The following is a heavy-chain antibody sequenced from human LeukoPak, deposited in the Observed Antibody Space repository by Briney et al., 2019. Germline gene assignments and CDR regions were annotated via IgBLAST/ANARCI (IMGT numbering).Heavy chain of an antibody. V-gene: IGHV3-30*04. CDR3: ARDHVGMATSSHYFDY. CDR1: GFTFSSYA. CDR2: ISYDGSNK. J-gene: IGHJ4*02. Sequence: GRSLRLSCAASGFTFSSYAMHWVRQAPGKGLEWVAVISYDGSNKYYADSVKGRFTISRDNSKNTLYLQMNSLRAEDTAVYYCARDHVGMATSSHYFDYWGQGTLVTVSS. D-gene: IGHD5-24*01.